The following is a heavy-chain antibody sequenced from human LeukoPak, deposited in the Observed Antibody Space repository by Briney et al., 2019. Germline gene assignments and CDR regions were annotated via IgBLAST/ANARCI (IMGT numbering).Heavy chain of an antibody. CDR2: IYPGDSDT. Sequence: GESLKFSCKGSGYSFTSYWIGWVRQMPGKGLEWMGVIYPGDSDTRYSPSFQGQVTISADKSISTAYLQWSSLKASDTAMYYCARLGSASYYYTDVWGKGTTVTISS. CDR3: ARLGSASYYYTDV. D-gene: IGHD3-10*01. V-gene: IGHV5-51*01. J-gene: IGHJ6*03. CDR1: GYSFTSYW.